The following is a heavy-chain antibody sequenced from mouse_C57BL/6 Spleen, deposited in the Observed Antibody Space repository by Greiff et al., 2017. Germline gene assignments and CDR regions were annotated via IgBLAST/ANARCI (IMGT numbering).Heavy chain of an antibody. V-gene: IGHV5-4*01. J-gene: IGHJ3*01. CDR1: GFTFSSYA. CDR2: ISDGGSYT. Sequence: EVKVVESGGGLVKPGGSLKLSCAASGFTFSSYAMSWVRQTPEKRLEWVATISDGGSYTYYPDNVKGRFTISRDNAKNNLYLQMSHLKSEDTAMYYCARDDYDPAWFAYWGQGTLVTVSA. CDR3: ARDDYDPAWFAY. D-gene: IGHD2-4*01.